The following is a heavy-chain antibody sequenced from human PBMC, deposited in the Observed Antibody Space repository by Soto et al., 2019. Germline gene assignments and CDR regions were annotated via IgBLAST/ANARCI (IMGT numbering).Heavy chain of an antibody. Sequence: SETLSLTCAVYGGPFSGYYWSWIRQPPGKGLEWIGEINHSGSTNYNPSLKSRVTISVDTSKNQFSLKLSSVTAADTAVYYCARGRAYYDILTGYYKNYYYGMDVWGQGTTVTVSS. CDR1: GGPFSGYY. D-gene: IGHD3-9*01. V-gene: IGHV4-34*01. CDR3: ARGRAYYDILTGYYKNYYYGMDV. CDR2: INHSGST. J-gene: IGHJ6*02.